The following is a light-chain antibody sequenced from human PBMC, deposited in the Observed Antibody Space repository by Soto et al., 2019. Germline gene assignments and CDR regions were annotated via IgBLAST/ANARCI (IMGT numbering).Light chain of an antibody. CDR3: QQTFTTPLT. V-gene: IGKV1-39*01. CDR2: GTF. CDR1: QSVTRY. J-gene: IGKJ4*01. Sequence: DIQMTQSPSSLSASVGDKVTITCRASQSVTRYLNWYQQKPGKAPSLLIHGTFTLQSGVPSRFSGSGSGTDFSLTISGLQPEDFETYYCQQTFTTPLTLAGGTNVDIK.